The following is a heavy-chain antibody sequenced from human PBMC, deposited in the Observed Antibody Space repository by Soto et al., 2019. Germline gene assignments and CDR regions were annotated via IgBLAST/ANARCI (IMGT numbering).Heavy chain of an antibody. CDR2: ISYDGRNK. V-gene: IGHV3-30*04. CDR1: GFTFSSYA. D-gene: IGHD3-3*01. Sequence: QVQLVESGGVVVQPGRSLRLSCAASGFTFSSYAMHWVRQAPGKGLEWVAVISYDGRNKYYADSVKGRFTISRNNSKNALYLQMNSLRAEETAVYYCAREYPRYDFGSGDLDYWGQVTLVTVSA. J-gene: IGHJ4*02. CDR3: AREYPRYDFGSGDLDY.